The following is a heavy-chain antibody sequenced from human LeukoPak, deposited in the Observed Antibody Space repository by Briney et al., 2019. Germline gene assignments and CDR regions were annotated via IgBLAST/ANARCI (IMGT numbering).Heavy chain of an antibody. V-gene: IGHV1-8*01. CDR1: GYTFTSHD. CDR2: MNPDSGNT. J-gene: IGHJ4*02. Sequence: ASVKVSCKASGYTFTSHDINWVRQATGQGLEWMGWMNPDSGNTGSVQKLQGRVTMTTDTSTSTAYMELRSLRSDDTAVYYCARVHCSSTSCYVETDYWGQGTLVTVSS. CDR3: ARVHCSSTSCYVETDY. D-gene: IGHD2-2*01.